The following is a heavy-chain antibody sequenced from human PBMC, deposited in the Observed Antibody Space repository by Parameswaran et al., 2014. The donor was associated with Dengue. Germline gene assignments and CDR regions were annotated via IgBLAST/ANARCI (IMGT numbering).Heavy chain of an antibody. D-gene: IGHD6-6*01. V-gene: IGHV4-4*02. CDR3: ARDIAARTDYYYYYYMDV. J-gene: IGHJ6*03. Sequence: WIRQPPGKGLEWIGEIYHSGSTNYNPSLKSRVTISVDKSKNQFSLKLSSVTAADTAVYYCARDIAARTDYYYYYYMDVWGKGTTVTVSS. CDR2: IYHSGST.